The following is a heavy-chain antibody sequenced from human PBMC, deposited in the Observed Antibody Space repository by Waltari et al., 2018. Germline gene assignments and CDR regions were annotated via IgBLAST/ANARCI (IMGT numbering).Heavy chain of an antibody. CDR3: AKDHYSSGSRLGAFDI. V-gene: IGHV3-9*03. Sequence: EVQLVESGGGLVQPGRSLRLSCTASGFTFDDYAMHWVRKAPGKGLEWVSGISWNSGSIGYADSVKGRFTISRDNAKNSLYLQMNSLRAEDMALYYCAKDHYSSGSRLGAFDIWGQGTMVTVSS. J-gene: IGHJ3*02. CDR1: GFTFDDYA. D-gene: IGHD3-22*01. CDR2: ISWNSGSI.